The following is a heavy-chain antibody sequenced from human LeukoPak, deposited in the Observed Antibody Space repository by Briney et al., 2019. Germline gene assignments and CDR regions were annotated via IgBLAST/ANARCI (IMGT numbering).Heavy chain of an antibody. CDR2: IWYDGTNK. J-gene: IGHJ4*02. CDR3: ARSTWCGGDCYPDY. V-gene: IGHV3-33*03. CDR1: GFSFSNFG. Sequence: GGSLRLFCAASGFSFSNFGMHWVRQAPGKGLEWVALIWYDGTNKYYADSVKGRFTISRDNSKNTLFLQMNSLRAEDTAVYYCARSTWCGGDCYPDYGGQGTLATVSP. D-gene: IGHD2-21*02.